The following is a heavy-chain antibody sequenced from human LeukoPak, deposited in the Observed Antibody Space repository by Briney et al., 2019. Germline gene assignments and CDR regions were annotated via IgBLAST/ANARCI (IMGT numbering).Heavy chain of an antibody. J-gene: IGHJ4*02. V-gene: IGHV4-59*08. Sequence: PSETLSLTCTVSGGSISRYYWSWIRQPPGKGLEWIGYIYYSGSTNYNPSLKSRVTISVDTSKNQFSLKLSSVTAADTAVYYCPRHGPPGYSSGWYPYYFDYWGRGTLVTVSS. CDR2: IYYSGST. D-gene: IGHD6-19*01. CDR3: PRHGPPGYSSGWYPYYFDY. CDR1: GGSISRYY.